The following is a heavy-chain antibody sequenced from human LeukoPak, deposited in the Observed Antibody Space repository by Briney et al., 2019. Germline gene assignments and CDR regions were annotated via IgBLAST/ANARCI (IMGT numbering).Heavy chain of an antibody. D-gene: IGHD3-22*01. J-gene: IGHJ3*02. CDR3: ARALGYYYDSSGYYSGTGSAFDI. CDR2: INSDGSST. Sequence: GGSLRLSSAASGFTFSSYWMHWVRQAPGKGLVWVSRINSDGSSTSYADSVKGRFTISRDNAKNTLYLQMNSLRAEDTTVYYCARALGYYYDSSGYYSGTGSAFDIWGQGTMVTVSS. CDR1: GFTFSSYW. V-gene: IGHV3-74*01.